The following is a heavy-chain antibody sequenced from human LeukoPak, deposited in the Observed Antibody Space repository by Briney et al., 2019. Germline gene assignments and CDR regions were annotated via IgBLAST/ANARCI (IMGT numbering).Heavy chain of an antibody. CDR1: GGSFSGYS. J-gene: IGHJ2*01. CDR2: IFYSGRT. CDR3: ARSYGGDDWYFDL. V-gene: IGHV4-59*08. D-gene: IGHD4-23*01. Sequence: SETLSLTCAVYGGSFSGYSWSWIRQPPRKGLEWIGYIFYSGRTNYNPSLKSRVTISVDTSKNQFSLMLSSVTAADTAVYYCARSYGGDDWYFDLWGRGTLVTVSS.